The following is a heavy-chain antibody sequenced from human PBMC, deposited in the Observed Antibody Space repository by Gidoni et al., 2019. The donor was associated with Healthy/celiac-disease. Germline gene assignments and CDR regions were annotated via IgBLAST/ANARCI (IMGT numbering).Heavy chain of an antibody. J-gene: IGHJ6*02. CDR1: GFTFSSYS. CDR2: ISSSSSYI. Sequence: EVQLVESGVGLVKPGGSLRLSCAASGFTFSSYSMNWVRQAPGKGLEWVSSISSSSSYIYYADSVKGRFTISRDNAKNSLYLQMNSLRAEDTAVYYCARERRGIVVVPAAISLVASIYGMDVWGQGTTVTVSS. D-gene: IGHD2-2*02. CDR3: ARERRGIVVVPAAISLVASIYGMDV. V-gene: IGHV3-21*01.